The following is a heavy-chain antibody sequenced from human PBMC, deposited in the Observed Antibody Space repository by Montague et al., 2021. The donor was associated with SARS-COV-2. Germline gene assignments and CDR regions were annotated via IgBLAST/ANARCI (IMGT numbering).Heavy chain of an antibody. V-gene: IGHV4-61*02. D-gene: IGHD6-19*01. CDR3: PRDIAVAGLFDY. Sequence: TLSLTCTVSGGSISRGSYYWSWIRQPAGKGLEWIGRISISGSTNYNPSLKSRVTTSVDTSKNQFSLKLSSVTAADTAVYYCPRDIAVAGLFDYWGQGTLVTVSS. CDR1: GGSISRGSYY. J-gene: IGHJ4*02. CDR2: ISISGST.